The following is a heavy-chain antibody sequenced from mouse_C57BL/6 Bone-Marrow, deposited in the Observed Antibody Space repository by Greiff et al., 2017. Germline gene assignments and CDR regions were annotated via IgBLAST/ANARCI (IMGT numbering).Heavy chain of an antibody. V-gene: IGHV1-81*01. Sequence: VQLQESGAELARPGASVKLSCKASGYTFTSYGIRWVKQRPGQGLEWIGKIYPTSGNTYYNQKFKGKATLTADKSSSTAYMELRSLTSEDSAVYFCARSIYYGLDYWGQGTPLTVSS. D-gene: IGHD1-1*01. J-gene: IGHJ2*01. CDR1: GYTFTSYG. CDR3: ARSIYYGLDY. CDR2: IYPTSGNT.